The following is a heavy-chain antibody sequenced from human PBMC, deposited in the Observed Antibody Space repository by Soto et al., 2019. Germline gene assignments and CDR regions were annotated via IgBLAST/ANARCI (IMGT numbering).Heavy chain of an antibody. CDR3: AKPRGVWGSYREPPMEYYYYGMDV. J-gene: IGHJ6*02. D-gene: IGHD3-16*02. Sequence: EVQLLESGGGLVQPGGSLRLSCAASGFTFSSYAMSWVRQAPGKGLEWVSAISGSGGSTYYADSVKGRFTISRDNSKSTLYLQMNSLRADDTAIYYCAKPRGVWGSYREPPMEYYYYGMDVWGQGTTVTVSS. CDR1: GFTFSSYA. CDR2: ISGSGGST. V-gene: IGHV3-23*01.